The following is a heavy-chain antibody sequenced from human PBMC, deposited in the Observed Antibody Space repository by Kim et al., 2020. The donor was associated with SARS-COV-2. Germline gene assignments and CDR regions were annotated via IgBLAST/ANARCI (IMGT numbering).Heavy chain of an antibody. Sequence: GGSLRLSCAASGFTFSSYWMSWVRQAPGKGLEWVANIKHDGSEQNYVDSVKGRFTISRDNTKNSLYLQMNSLRAEDTAVYYCARESDCSGADCYSYNWFDPWGQGTLVTVSS. CDR2: IKHDGSEQ. CDR1: GFTFSSYW. D-gene: IGHD2-15*01. J-gene: IGHJ5*02. V-gene: IGHV3-7*03. CDR3: ARESDCSGADCYSYNWFDP.